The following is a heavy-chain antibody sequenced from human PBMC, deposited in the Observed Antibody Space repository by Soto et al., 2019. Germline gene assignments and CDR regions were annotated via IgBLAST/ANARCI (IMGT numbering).Heavy chain of an antibody. V-gene: IGHV4-34*01. D-gene: IGHD2-8*01. J-gene: IGHJ4*02. CDR1: GGSFSGYY. CDR2: INHSGST. Sequence: PSETLSLTCAVYGGSFSGYYWSWIRQPPGKGLEWIGEINHSGSTNYNPSLKSRVTISVDTSKNQFSLKLSSVTAADTAVYYCARAPPNCTNGVCYTHFDYWGQGTLVTVS. CDR3: ARAPPNCTNGVCYTHFDY.